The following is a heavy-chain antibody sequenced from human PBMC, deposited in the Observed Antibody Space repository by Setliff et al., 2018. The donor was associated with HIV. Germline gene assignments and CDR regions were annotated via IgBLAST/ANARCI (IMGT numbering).Heavy chain of an antibody. V-gene: IGHV1-18*01. D-gene: IGHD3-10*01. CDR1: GYTFTSYG. CDR3: AREPAGSGSGSFGF. CDR2: ISAYNGNT. Sequence: PRPSVKVSCKASGYTFTSYGISWVRQAPGQGLEWMGWISAYNGNTNYAQKFQGRVTITRDTSASTAYMELSSLRSEDTAVYYCAREPAGSGSGSFGFWGQGTLVTVSS. J-gene: IGHJ4*02.